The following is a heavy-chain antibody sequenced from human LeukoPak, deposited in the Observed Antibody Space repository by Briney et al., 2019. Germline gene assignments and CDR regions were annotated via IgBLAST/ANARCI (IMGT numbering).Heavy chain of an antibody. CDR1: GFTFSSYA. Sequence: AGGSLRLSCAASGFTFSSYAMSWVRKAPGKGLEWVSAISGSGGSTYYADSVKGRFTISRDNSKNTLFLQMNSLRPEDTAVYYCARQATSLGYFYSYLDVWGTGTTVTVSS. V-gene: IGHV3-23*01. CDR2: ISGSGGST. J-gene: IGHJ6*03. CDR3: ARQATSLGYFYSYLDV.